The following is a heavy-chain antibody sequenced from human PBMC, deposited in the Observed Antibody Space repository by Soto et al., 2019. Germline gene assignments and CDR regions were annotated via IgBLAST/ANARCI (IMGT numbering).Heavy chain of an antibody. J-gene: IGHJ5*02. V-gene: IGHV1-69*13. CDR2: ITPIFGTA. CDR3: ARGTSIAAAAPDWFDP. CDR1: GGTISSYA. D-gene: IGHD6-13*01. Sequence: ASAKVSCKASGGTISSYAISWVRQAPGQGLEWMGGITPIFGTANYAQKFQGRVTITADESTSTAYMELSSLRSEDTAVYYCARGTSIAAAAPDWFDPWGQGTLVTVSS.